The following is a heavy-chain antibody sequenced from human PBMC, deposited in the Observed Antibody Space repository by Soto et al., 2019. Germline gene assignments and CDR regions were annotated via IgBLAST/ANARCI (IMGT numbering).Heavy chain of an antibody. V-gene: IGHV4-59*01. CDR2: VYYTGST. Sequence: LSLTCSVSGGSISGSYWSWIRQSPGKGLEWLGYVYYTGSTNYSPSLRSRVSISVDTSKNEFSLRLSSVTAADTAVYFCARSVAVPGAHIDHWGQGTQVTVSS. D-gene: IGHD6-19*01. CDR3: ARSVAVPGAHIDH. CDR1: GGSISGSY. J-gene: IGHJ4*02.